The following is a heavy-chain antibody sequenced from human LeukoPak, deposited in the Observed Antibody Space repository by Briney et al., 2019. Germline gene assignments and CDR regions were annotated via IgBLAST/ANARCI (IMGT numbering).Heavy chain of an antibody. CDR3: ARGGMARYYYDSSGYSFDP. Sequence: ASVKVSCKASGYTFTSYDINWVRQATGQGLECMGWMNPNSGNTGYAQKFQGRVTMTRNTPISTAYMELSSLRSEDTAVYYCARGGMARYYYDSSGYSFDPWGQGTLVTVSS. D-gene: IGHD3-22*01. J-gene: IGHJ5*02. CDR2: MNPNSGNT. CDR1: GYTFTSYD. V-gene: IGHV1-8*01.